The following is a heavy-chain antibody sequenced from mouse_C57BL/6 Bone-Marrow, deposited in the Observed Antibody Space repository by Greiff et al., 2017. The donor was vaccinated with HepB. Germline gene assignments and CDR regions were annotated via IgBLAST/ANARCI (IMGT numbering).Heavy chain of an antibody. J-gene: IGHJ4*01. CDR1: GYTFTSYW. Sequence: QVQLQPGAELVMPGASVKLSCKASGYTFTSYWMHWVKQRPGQGLEWIGEIDPSDSYTNYNQKFKGKSTLTVDKSSSTAYMQLSSLTSEDSAVYYCARFYYDPYYYAMDYWGQGTSVTVSS. V-gene: IGHV1-69*01. CDR3: ARFYYDPYYYAMDY. CDR2: IDPSDSYT. D-gene: IGHD2-4*01.